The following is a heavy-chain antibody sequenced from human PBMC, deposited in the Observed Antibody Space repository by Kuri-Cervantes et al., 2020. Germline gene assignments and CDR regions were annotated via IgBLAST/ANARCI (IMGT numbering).Heavy chain of an antibody. CDR3: AADLYFYGDYPDYFDY. D-gene: IGHD4-17*01. CDR1: GYTFTSYY. J-gene: IGHJ4*02. CDR2: INPSGGST. V-gene: IGHV1-46*01. Sequence: ASVKVSCKASGYTFTSYYMHWVRQAPGQGLEWMGIINPSGGSTSYAQKFQGRVTMTRDTSTSTVYMELSSLRSEDTAVYYCAADLYFYGDYPDYFDYWGQGTLVTVSS.